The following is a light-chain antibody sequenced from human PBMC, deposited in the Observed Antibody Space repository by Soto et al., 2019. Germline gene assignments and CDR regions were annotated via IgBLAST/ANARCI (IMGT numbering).Light chain of an antibody. J-gene: IGKJ4*01. CDR2: DAS. V-gene: IGKV1-13*02. CDR3: QQFIL. CDR1: QGISSA. Sequence: AIQLTQSPSSLSASVGDRVTITCRASQGISSALAWYQQKPGKAPKLLIYDASSLESGVPSRFSGSGSETDFTLTISSLQPEDFATYYCQQFILFGGGTKVDIK.